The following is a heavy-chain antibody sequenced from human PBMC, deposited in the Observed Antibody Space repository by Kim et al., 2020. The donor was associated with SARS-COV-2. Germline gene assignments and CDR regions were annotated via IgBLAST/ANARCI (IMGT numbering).Heavy chain of an antibody. D-gene: IGHD6-13*01. V-gene: IGHV3-30*03. J-gene: IGHJ3*02. Sequence: YADSVKGRFTISRDNSKNTLYLQMNSLRAEDTAVYYCAREGSQQLDAFDIWGQGTMVTVSS. CDR3: AREGSQQLDAFDI.